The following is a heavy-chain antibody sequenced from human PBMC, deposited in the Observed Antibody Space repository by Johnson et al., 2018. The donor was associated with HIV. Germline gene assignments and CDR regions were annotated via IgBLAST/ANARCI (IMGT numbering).Heavy chain of an antibody. D-gene: IGHD3-16*01. V-gene: IGHV3-11*04. CDR1: GFTFSDYY. CDR3: ASWESERSGMGAFDI. J-gene: IGHJ3*02. CDR2: ISSSGSTI. Sequence: QVQLVESGGGLVKPGGSLRLSCAASGFTFSDYYMSWIRQAPGKGLEWVSYISSSGSTIYYADSVKGGFTISRANAKNSLYLQMTSLRAEDTAVDYCASWESERSGMGAFDIWGQGTMVTVSS.